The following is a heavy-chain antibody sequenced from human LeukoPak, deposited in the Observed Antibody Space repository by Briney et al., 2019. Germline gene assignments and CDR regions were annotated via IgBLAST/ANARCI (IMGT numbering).Heavy chain of an antibody. CDR2: IIPIFGTA. V-gene: IGHV1-69*13. CDR3: ARDRGVTMVRGVIDSFDY. Sequence: SVKVSCKASGGTFSSYAISWVRQAPGQGLEWMGGIIPIFGTANYAQKFQGRVTITADESTSTAYMELSSLRSEDTAVYYCARDRGVTMVRGVIDSFDYWGQGTLVTVSS. CDR1: GGTFSSYA. J-gene: IGHJ4*02. D-gene: IGHD3-10*01.